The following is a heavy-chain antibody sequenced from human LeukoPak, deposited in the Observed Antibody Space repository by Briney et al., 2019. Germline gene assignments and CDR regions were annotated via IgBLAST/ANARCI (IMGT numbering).Heavy chain of an antibody. CDR3: AHRLDRWSDYGSPDYFDY. CDR1: EFSLNAIGVG. J-gene: IGHJ4*02. CDR2: IYWDGDE. Sequence: SGPTLVKPTQTLTLSCTFSEFSLNAIGVGVGWIRQPPGKALEWLAFIYWDGDERYSPSLNSRLAITKDTSKNQVLLTVTNMDPVDTATYDCAHRLDRWSDYGSPDYFDYWGQGILVTVSS. V-gene: IGHV2-5*02. D-gene: IGHD1-26*01.